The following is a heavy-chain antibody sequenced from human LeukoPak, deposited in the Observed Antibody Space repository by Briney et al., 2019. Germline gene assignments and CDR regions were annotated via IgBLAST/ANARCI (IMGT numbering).Heavy chain of an antibody. CDR1: GGSISSYY. CDR3: ARDSGIAAADDAFDI. Sequence: PSETLSLTCTVSGGSISSYYWSWIRQPPGKGLEGIGYIYYSGSTNYNPSLKSRVTISVDRSKNQFSLKLSSVTAADTAVYYCARDSGIAAADDAFDIWGQGTMVTVSS. CDR2: IYYSGST. V-gene: IGHV4-59*12. D-gene: IGHD6-13*01. J-gene: IGHJ3*02.